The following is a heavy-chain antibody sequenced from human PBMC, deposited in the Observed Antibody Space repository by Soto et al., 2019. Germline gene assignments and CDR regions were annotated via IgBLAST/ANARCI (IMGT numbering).Heavy chain of an antibody. CDR1: GWTFGSEA. J-gene: IGHJ5*02. CDR2: IIPIFGTT. D-gene: IGHD3-22*01. CDR3: ARDRTDSGYYKNWLDL. Sequence: SVKVSFKASGWTFGSEAITWVRQAPGQGLEWVGRIIPIFGTTNYAQNLQGRVTISADKSTLTSYMELHSLTSDDTALYYCARDRTDSGYYKNWLDLWGQGAQVTVSS. V-gene: IGHV1-69*06.